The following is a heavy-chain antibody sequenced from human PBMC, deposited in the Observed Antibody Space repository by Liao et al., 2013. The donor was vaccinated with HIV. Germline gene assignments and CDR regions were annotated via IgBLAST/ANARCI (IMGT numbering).Heavy chain of an antibody. CDR2: IYYSGTGST. CDR1: GDSITSADYY. CDR3: ASSGYAYGDSAFDI. D-gene: IGHD5-18*01. Sequence: QVQLQESGPGLVTPSQNLSLTCTVSGDSITSADYYWTWIRQSPGKGLEWIGYIYYSGTGSTDYNPSLKNRVHVSGDTSKNQFSLNLFSVSVADTAVYFCASSGYAYGDSAFDIWGQGTAVTVS. J-gene: IGHJ3*02. V-gene: IGHV4-30-4*01.